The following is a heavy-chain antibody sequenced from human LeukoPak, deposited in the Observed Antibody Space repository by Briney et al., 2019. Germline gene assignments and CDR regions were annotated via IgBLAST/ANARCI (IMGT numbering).Heavy chain of an antibody. Sequence: GESLKISCQGSGYNFATYWIVWVRQMPGKGLEIMGIIFPGDSQTRYSPSFQGQVTISSDTSISTAYLHWSSLQASDTAMYYCAKFHDTWYGESWGQGTLVTVSS. D-gene: IGHD6-13*01. V-gene: IGHV5-51*01. CDR1: GYNFATYW. J-gene: IGHJ5*02. CDR3: AKFHDTWYGES. CDR2: IFPGDSQT.